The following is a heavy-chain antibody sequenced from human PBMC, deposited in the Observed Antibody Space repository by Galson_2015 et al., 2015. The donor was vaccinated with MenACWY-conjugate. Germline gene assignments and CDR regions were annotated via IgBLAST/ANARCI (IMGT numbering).Heavy chain of an antibody. J-gene: IGHJ3*01. CDR3: ARRGVRGLTDDAFDF. V-gene: IGHV5-51*01. CDR2: IYPGDSDT. Sequence: QSGAEVKKSGDSLTISCEASGYSFTGYWVVWVRQMPGKGLEWMGIIYPGDSDTTDSPPFEGQDTMSADKSISTAYLQWSSLKTSDSAIYFCARRGVRGLTDDAFDFWGQGTLVSVSS. CDR1: GYSFTGYW. D-gene: IGHD3-10*01.